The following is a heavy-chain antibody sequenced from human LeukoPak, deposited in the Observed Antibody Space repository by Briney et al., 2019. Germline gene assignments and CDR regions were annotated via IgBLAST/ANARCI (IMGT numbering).Heavy chain of an antibody. V-gene: IGHV3-30*18. CDR2: ISYDGSNK. Sequence: GSLRLSCAASGFTFSSYGMHWVRQAPGKGLEWVAVISYDGSNKYYADSVKGRFTISRDNSKNTLYLQMNSLRAEDTAVYYCAKVADFLDYYYGMDVWGQGTTVTVSS. D-gene: IGHD3/OR15-3a*01. CDR3: AKVADFLDYYYGMDV. J-gene: IGHJ6*02. CDR1: GFTFSSYG.